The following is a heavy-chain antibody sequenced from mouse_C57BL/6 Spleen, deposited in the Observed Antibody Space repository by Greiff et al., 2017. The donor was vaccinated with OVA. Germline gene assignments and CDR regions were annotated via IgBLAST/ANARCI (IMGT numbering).Heavy chain of an antibody. CDR2: IHPNSGST. Sequence: VQLQESGAELVKPGASVKLSCKASGYTFTSYWMHWVKQRPGQGLEWIGMIHPNSGSTNYNEKFKSKATLTVDKSSSTAYMQLSSLTSEDSAVYYCARWNDYGGDYWGQGTTLTVSS. V-gene: IGHV1-64*01. J-gene: IGHJ2*01. CDR1: GYTFTSYW. CDR3: ARWNDYGGDY. D-gene: IGHD2-4*01.